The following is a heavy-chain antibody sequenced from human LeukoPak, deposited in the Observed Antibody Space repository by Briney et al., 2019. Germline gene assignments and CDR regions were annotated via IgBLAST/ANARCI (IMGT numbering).Heavy chain of an antibody. V-gene: IGHV3-11*01. CDR1: GFTFSDYY. D-gene: IGHD1-14*01. Sequence: KTGGSLRLSCAASGFTFSDYYMSWIRQAPGKGLEWVSYISSSGSTIYYADSVKGRFTISRDNAKNSLYLQMNSLRAEDTAVYYCARDSNRNYYYYGMDVWGQGTTVTVSS. CDR3: ARDSNRNYYYYGMDV. J-gene: IGHJ6*02. CDR2: ISSSGSTI.